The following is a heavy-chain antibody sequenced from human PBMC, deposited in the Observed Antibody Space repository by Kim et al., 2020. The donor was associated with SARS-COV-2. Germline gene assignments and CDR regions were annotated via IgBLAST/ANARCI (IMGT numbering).Heavy chain of an antibody. V-gene: IGHV3-48*04. CDR1: GFTFSSYS. Sequence: GGSLRLSCAASGFTFSSYSMNWVCQAPGKGLEWVSYISSSSSTIYYADSVKGRFTISRDNAKNSLYLQMNSLRAEDTAVYYCARSLPYYYDSSGFDYWGQGTLVTVSS. D-gene: IGHD3-22*01. J-gene: IGHJ4*02. CDR2: ISSSSSTI. CDR3: ARSLPYYYDSSGFDY.